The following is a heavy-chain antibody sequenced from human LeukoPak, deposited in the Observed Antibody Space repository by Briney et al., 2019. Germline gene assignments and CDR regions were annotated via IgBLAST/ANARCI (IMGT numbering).Heavy chain of an antibody. CDR1: GFTFSTYG. CDR2: ISYDGSNK. CDR3: ASRAIAVANA. J-gene: IGHJ4*02. V-gene: IGHV3-30*03. Sequence: GGSLRLSCAASGFTFSTYGMHWVRQAPGKGLEWVAVISYDGSNKYYADSVKGRFTISRDNSKNTLYLQMNSLRAEDTAVYYCASRAIAVANARGQGTLVTVSS. D-gene: IGHD6-19*01.